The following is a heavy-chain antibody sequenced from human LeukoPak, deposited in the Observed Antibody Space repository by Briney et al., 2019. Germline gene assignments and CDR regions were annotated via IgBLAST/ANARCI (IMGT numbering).Heavy chain of an antibody. CDR1: GYTFTSYY. CDR2: INPSGGST. V-gene: IGHV1-46*01. CDR3: ARANYYGSGLPGGWFDP. J-gene: IGHJ5*02. Sequence: ASVKVSCKASGYTFTSYYMHWVRQAPGQGLEWMGIINPSGGSTSYAQKFQGRVTMTRDTSTSTVYMELSSLRSEDTAVYYCARANYYGSGLPGGWFDPWGQGTLVTVSS. D-gene: IGHD3-10*01.